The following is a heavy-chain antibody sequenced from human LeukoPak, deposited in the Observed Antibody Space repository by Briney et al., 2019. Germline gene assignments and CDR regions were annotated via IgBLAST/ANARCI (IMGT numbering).Heavy chain of an antibody. D-gene: IGHD3-10*01. V-gene: IGHV1-18*01. CDR3: AKDRPTARGIGAYYMDV. Sequence: ASVKVSCKASGYTFTSYGISWVRQAPGQGLEWMGWISAYNGNTNYAQKLQGRVTMTTDTSTSTAYMELRSLRSDETAVYYCAKDRPTARGIGAYYMDVWGKGTTVTVSS. CDR1: GYTFTSYG. J-gene: IGHJ6*03. CDR2: ISAYNGNT.